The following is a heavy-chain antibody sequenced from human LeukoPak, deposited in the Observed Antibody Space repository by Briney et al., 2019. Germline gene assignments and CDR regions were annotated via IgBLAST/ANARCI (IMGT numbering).Heavy chain of an antibody. Sequence: GGSLRLSCTASGFTFGDYAMSWFRQAPGKGLEWVSAISGSGGSTYYADSVKGRFTISRDNSKNALYLQMNSRRAEDTAVYYCAKDIAAAGVNWFDPWGQGTLVTVSS. CDR3: AKDIAAAGVNWFDP. CDR2: ISGSGGST. J-gene: IGHJ5*02. V-gene: IGHV3-23*01. D-gene: IGHD6-13*01. CDR1: GFTFGDYA.